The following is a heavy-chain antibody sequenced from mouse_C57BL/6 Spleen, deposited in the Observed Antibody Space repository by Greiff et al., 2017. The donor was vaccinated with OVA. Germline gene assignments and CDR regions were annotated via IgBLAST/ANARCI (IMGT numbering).Heavy chain of an antibody. Sequence: VQGVESGAELVRPGASVTLSCKASGYTFTDYEMHWVKQTPVPGLEWIGAIDPETGGTAYNQKFQGKAILTADKSSSTAYMELRSLTSEDSAVYYCTRLPLFAYWGQGTLVTVSA. CDR1: GYTFTDYE. CDR2: IDPETGGT. CDR3: TRLPLFAY. V-gene: IGHV1-15*01. D-gene: IGHD5-5*01. J-gene: IGHJ3*01.